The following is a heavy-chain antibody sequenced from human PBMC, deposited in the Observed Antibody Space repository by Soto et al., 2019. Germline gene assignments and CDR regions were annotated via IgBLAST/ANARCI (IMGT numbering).Heavy chain of an antibody. D-gene: IGHD6-19*01. Sequence: SVKVSCKASGGTFSSYAFNWVRQAPGQGLEWMGRIIPILGIGDYAQKFQGRVTITADKSTSTVYMEMSSLRSEDTAAYYCARNPRAVAAMHMDVWGKGTMVTVSS. V-gene: IGHV1-69*04. CDR2: IIPILGIG. CDR1: GGTFSSYA. J-gene: IGHJ6*03. CDR3: ARNPRAVAAMHMDV.